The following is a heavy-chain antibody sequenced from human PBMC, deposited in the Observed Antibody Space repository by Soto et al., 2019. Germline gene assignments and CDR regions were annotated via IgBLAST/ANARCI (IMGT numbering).Heavy chain of an antibody. V-gene: IGHV3-23*01. Sequence: PGGSLRLSCAASGFTFSSYAMDWVRQAPGKGLEWVSAIGTNGDTYYADAVKGRFTISRDNLKTTLYLQMNSLRAEDTALYYCAKKYPGTRPFDYWGQGT. CDR1: GFTFSSYA. D-gene: IGHD2-2*02. CDR3: AKKYPGTRPFDY. CDR2: IGTNGDT. J-gene: IGHJ4*02.